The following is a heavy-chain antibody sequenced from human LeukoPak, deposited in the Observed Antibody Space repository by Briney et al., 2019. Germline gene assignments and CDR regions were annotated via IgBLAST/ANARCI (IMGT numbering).Heavy chain of an antibody. CDR3: VRELIVVVPAAIGAFDI. CDR2: ISYDGSNK. D-gene: IGHD2-2*01. V-gene: IGHV3-30*03. J-gene: IGHJ3*02. Sequence: GGSLRLSCAASGFTFSSYGMHWVRQAPGKGLEWVAVISYDGSNKYYADSVKGRFTISRDNSKNTLYLQMNSLRAEDTAVYYCVRELIVVVPAAIGAFDIWGQGTMVTVSS. CDR1: GFTFSSYG.